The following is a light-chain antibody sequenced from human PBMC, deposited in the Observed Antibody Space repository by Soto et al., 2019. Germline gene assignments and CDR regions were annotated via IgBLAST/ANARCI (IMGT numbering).Light chain of an antibody. CDR3: QHANSCPLT. Sequence: DIQMTQSPSSVSASVGDRVTITCRASQGISSRLAWYQQKPGKAPNLLIYAASNLQSGVPSRFSGSGSETDFNLTIGSLQPEDFATDYCQHANSCPLTFGGGTKVEIK. CDR2: AAS. J-gene: IGKJ4*01. CDR1: QGISSR. V-gene: IGKV1-12*01.